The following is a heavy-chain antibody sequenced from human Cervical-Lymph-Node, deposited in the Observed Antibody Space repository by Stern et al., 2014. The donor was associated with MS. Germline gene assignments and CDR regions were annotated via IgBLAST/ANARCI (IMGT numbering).Heavy chain of an antibody. CDR3: TRTQELAALDF. Sequence: EVQLVESGGDLVQPGGSLKLSCATSGLTFDASAMHWVRQAPGKGLEWVGRIRTQANNYATAYAASVKGRFFVSRNDSVNVAYLQMSGLKTEDTAVYYCTRTQELAALDFWGRGTLVTVSS. D-gene: IGHD2-15*01. CDR1: GLTFDASA. CDR2: IRTQANNYAT. J-gene: IGHJ4*02. V-gene: IGHV3-73*01.